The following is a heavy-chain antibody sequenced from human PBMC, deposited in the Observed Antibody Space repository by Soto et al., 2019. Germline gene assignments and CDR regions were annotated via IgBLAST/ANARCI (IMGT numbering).Heavy chain of an antibody. CDR1: GGSFSGYY. V-gene: IGHV4-34*01. CDR3: ARVNFWSGYYSVGWFDP. CDR2: INHSGST. J-gene: IGHJ5*02. Sequence: SETLSLTCAVYGGSFSGYYWSWIRQPPGKGLEWIGEINHSGSTNYNPSLKSRVTISVDTSKNQFSLKLSSVTAADTAVYYCARVNFWSGYYSVGWFDPWGQGTLVTVSS. D-gene: IGHD3-3*01.